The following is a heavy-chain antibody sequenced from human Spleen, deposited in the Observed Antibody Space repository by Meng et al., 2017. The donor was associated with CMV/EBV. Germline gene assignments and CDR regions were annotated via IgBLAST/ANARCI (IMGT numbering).Heavy chain of an antibody. CDR2: INPNSGGT. V-gene: IGHV1-2*02. J-gene: IGHJ3*02. CDR1: GYTFTGYY. Sequence: ASVKVSCKASGYTFTGYYMHWVRQAPGQGLEWMGWINPNSGGTNYAQKFQGRVTMTRDTSISTAYMELSRLRSDDTAVYYCARDFLTGTTSLGHDAFDIWGQGTMVTVSS. D-gene: IGHD1-7*01. CDR3: ARDFLTGTTSLGHDAFDI.